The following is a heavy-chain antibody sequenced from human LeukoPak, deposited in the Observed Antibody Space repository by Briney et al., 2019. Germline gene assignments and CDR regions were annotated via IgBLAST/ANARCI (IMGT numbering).Heavy chain of an antibody. CDR3: ARVPQWLDAFDI. CDR2: INSDGSST. J-gene: IGHJ3*02. V-gene: IGHV3-74*01. D-gene: IGHD5-24*01. CDR1: GFTFSSYW. Sequence: GGSLRLPCAASGFTFSSYWMHWVRQAPGKGLVWVSRINSDGSSTSYADSVKGRFTISRDNAKNTLYLQMNSLRAEDTAVYHCARVPQWLDAFDIWGQGTMVTVSS.